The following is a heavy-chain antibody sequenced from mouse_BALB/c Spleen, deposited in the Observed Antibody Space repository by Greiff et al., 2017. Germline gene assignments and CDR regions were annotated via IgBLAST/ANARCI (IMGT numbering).Heavy chain of an antibody. CDR2: ISYSGST. CDR3: VTGTTWFAY. J-gene: IGHJ3*01. Sequence: EVHLVESGPGLVKPSQSLSLTCTVTGYSITSDYAWNWIRQFPGNKLEWMGYISYSGSTSYNPSLKSRISITRDTSKNQFFLQLNSVTTEDTATYYCVTGTTWFAYWGQGTLVTVSA. CDR1: GYSITSDYA. D-gene: IGHD4-1*01. V-gene: IGHV3-2*02.